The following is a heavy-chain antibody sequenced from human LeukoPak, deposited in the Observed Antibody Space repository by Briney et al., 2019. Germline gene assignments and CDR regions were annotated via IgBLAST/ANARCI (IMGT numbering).Heavy chain of an antibody. D-gene: IGHD3-22*01. CDR1: GYSFTSYW. CDR3: ARHRVYYYDTSGHRGWFDP. J-gene: IGHJ5*02. Sequence: GESLKISCKGSGYSFTSYWIGRVRQMPGKGLEWMGIIYPGDSDTRYSPSFQGQVTISADKSISTAYLQWNSLKASDTAMYYCARHRVYYYDTSGHRGWFDPWGQGTLVTVSS. CDR2: IYPGDSDT. V-gene: IGHV5-51*01.